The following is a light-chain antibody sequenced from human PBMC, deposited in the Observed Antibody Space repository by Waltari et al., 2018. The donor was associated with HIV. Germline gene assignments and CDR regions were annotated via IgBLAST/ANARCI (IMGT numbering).Light chain of an antibody. Sequence: DIQMTQSPSSLSASVRDRVTITCRASQTITTYLYWYQLKPGKPPKLLLVIASNLHSGVPSRFSGSGSGTDFTLTISTLQPEDFATYYCQQNYRLPLTCGGGTKVEI. CDR3: QQNYRLPLT. V-gene: IGKV1-39*01. J-gene: IGKJ4*01. CDR1: QTITTY. CDR2: IAS.